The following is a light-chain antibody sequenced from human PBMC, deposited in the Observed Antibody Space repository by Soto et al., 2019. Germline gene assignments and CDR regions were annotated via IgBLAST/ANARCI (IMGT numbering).Light chain of an antibody. CDR3: SSYTSTSSRV. Sequence: QSVLTQPAFVSGSPGQSITISCTGTSSDVGGYNYVSWYQHPPGKAPKLMISEVSNRPSGVSNRFSGSKSGNTAPLTISGLQAEDEADYYCSSYTSTSSRVFGNGTKVTVL. CDR2: EVS. CDR1: SSDVGGYNY. J-gene: IGLJ1*01. V-gene: IGLV2-14*01.